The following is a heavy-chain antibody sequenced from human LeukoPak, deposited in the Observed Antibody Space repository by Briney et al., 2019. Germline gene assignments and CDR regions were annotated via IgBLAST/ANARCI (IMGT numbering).Heavy chain of an antibody. CDR2: IKQDGSEK. D-gene: IGHD5-12*01. Sequence: GGSLRLSCAPSGFTFSSYWMSWVRQAPGKGLEWVANIKQDGSEKYYVDSVKGRLTISRDNAKNSLYLQINSLRDEDTAVYYCARGIVATIDYFDYWGQGTLVTVSS. CDR1: GFTFSSYW. V-gene: IGHV3-7*03. J-gene: IGHJ4*02. CDR3: ARGIVATIDYFDY.